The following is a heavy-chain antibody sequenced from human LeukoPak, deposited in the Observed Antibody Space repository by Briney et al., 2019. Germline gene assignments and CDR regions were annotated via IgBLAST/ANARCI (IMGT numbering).Heavy chain of an antibody. J-gene: IGHJ5*02. V-gene: IGHV4-4*07. CDR2: IYTSGST. Sequence: SETLSLTCTVSGGSISSYYWSWIRQPAGKGLEWIGRIYTSGSTNYNPSLKSRVTISVDTSKNQFSLKLSSVTAADTAVYYCARAHDFWSGYPPYNWFDPWGQGTLVTVSS. CDR3: ARAHDFWSGYPPYNWFDP. CDR1: GGSISSYY. D-gene: IGHD3-3*01.